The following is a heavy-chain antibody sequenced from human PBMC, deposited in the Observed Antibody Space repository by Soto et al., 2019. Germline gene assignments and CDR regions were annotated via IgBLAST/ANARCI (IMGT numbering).Heavy chain of an antibody. J-gene: IGHJ4*02. CDR3: ASLKGYGSVSYYST. D-gene: IGHD3-10*01. CDR1: GGSISSGVYH. CDR2: IYYTGST. V-gene: IGHV4-31*03. Sequence: QVQLQESGPGLVKPSQTLSLTCTVSGGSISSGVYHWSWIRQHPRKGLEWIGYIYYTGSTYYNPSLKSGVTMSGDRSRNQFSLKLSSVSAADTAVYYCASLKGYGSVSYYSTWGQGTLGTVSS.